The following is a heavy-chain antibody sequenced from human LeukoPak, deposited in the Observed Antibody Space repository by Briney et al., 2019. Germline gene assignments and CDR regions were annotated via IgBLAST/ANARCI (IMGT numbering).Heavy chain of an antibody. Sequence: PGGSLRLSCAPSGFTFSSYGMSWVRQAPGKGLEWVSAISGSGGSTYYADSVKGRFTISRDNSKNTLYLQMNSLRAEDTAVYYCARGGPAAGRFDYWGQGTLVTVSS. D-gene: IGHD6-13*01. CDR1: GFTFSSYG. CDR2: ISGSGGST. CDR3: ARGGPAAGRFDY. V-gene: IGHV3-23*01. J-gene: IGHJ4*02.